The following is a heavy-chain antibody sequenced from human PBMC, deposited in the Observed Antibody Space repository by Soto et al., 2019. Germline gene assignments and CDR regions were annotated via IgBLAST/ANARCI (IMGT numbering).Heavy chain of an antibody. Sequence: SETLSLTCAVSGYSISSGYYWGWIRQPPGKGLEWIGSIHHSGSTYYNPSLKSRITISVDTSKNQFSLKLSSVTATDTAVYYCARIIYCINGVCSPLYGMGVWGQGTTVTVSS. D-gene: IGHD2-8*01. CDR3: ARIIYCINGVCSPLYGMGV. CDR1: GYSISSGYY. CDR2: IHHSGST. J-gene: IGHJ6*02. V-gene: IGHV4-38-2*01.